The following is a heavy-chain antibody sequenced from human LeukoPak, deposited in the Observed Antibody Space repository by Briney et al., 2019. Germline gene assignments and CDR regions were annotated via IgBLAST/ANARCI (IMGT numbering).Heavy chain of an antibody. J-gene: IGHJ4*02. V-gene: IGHV4-61*02. D-gene: IGHD6-19*01. CDR2: IYTSGSI. Sequence: SQTLSLTCTVSGGSISGGSYYWSWIRQPAGKGLEWIGCIYTSGSINYNPSLKSRVTISGDMSKNQFSLKLSSVTAADTAVYYCARDIGWIDYWGQGTLVTVSS. CDR1: GGSISGGSYY. CDR3: ARDIGWIDY.